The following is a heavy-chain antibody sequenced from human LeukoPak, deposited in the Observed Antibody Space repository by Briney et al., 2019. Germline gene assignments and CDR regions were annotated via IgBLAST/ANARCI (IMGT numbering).Heavy chain of an antibody. D-gene: IGHD1-1*01. V-gene: IGHV3-30*02. CDR2: IRYDGPYK. Sequence: GGSLRLSCAASGFTFSKYGMHWVRQSPGKGREWVAFIRYDGPYKQYADFVKGRFTVSRDNSKNTVSLQMDRLRIEDTAMYYCAKGYDNKAYNPDDAFDLWGQGTMVTVSS. CDR3: AKGYDNKAYNPDDAFDL. J-gene: IGHJ3*01. CDR1: GFTFSKYG.